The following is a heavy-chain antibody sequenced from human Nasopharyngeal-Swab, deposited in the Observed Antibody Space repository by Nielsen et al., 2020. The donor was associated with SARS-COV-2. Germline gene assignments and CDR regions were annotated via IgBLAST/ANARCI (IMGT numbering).Heavy chain of an antibody. CDR2: INHSGST. V-gene: IGHV4-34*01. J-gene: IGHJ6*02. CDR3: ARGTVYYYDSSGYYYYYYGMDV. Sequence: WIRQPPGKGLEWIGEINHSGSTNYNPSLKSRVTISVDTSKSQFSLKLSSVTAADTAVYYCARGTVYYYDSSGYYYYYYGMDVWGQGTTVTVSS. D-gene: IGHD3-22*01.